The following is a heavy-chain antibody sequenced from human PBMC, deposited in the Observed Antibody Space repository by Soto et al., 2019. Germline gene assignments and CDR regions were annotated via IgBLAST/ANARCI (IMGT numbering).Heavy chain of an antibody. D-gene: IGHD3-22*01. V-gene: IGHV4-30-2*01. CDR2: IYHSGIN. Sequence: QLQLQESGSGLVKPSQTLSLTCGVSGGSISSGDFSWNWIRQPPGKGLEWIGNIYHSGINHYNPSLKSRVTISVDGSKNHFSLRINSVTAADTAVYYCARDSYDSGGGVNDGFDIWGLGTMVTVSS. J-gene: IGHJ3*02. CDR1: GGSISSGDFS. CDR3: ARDSYDSGGGVNDGFDI.